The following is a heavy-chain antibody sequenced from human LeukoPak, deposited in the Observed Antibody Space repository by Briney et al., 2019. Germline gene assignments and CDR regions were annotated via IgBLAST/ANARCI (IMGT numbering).Heavy chain of an antibody. CDR1: GDSINGHY. CDR3: ARRDTGWNYCDY. Sequence: PSETLSLTCTISGDSINGHYWSWIRQPPGKRLEWIGDIHYKGSTNYNLSLKSRVTISVDTSKNHFSLNLTSVLAADTAIYYCARRDTGWNYCDYWGQGILVTVSS. J-gene: IGHJ4*02. CDR2: IHYKGST. V-gene: IGHV4-59*08. D-gene: IGHD6-19*01.